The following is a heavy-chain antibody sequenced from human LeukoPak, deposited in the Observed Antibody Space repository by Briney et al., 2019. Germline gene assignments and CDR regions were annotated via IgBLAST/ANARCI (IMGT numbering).Heavy chain of an antibody. D-gene: IGHD5-12*01. CDR1: GFTFSSYA. Sequence: AGGSLRLSCAASGFTFSSYAMHWVRQAPGKGLEWVAVISYDGSNKYYADSVKGRFTISRDNSKNTLYLQMNSQRAEDTAVYYCARDLGYRPPEHAFDIWGQGTMVTVSS. V-gene: IGHV3-30-3*01. CDR2: ISYDGSNK. CDR3: ARDLGYRPPEHAFDI. J-gene: IGHJ3*02.